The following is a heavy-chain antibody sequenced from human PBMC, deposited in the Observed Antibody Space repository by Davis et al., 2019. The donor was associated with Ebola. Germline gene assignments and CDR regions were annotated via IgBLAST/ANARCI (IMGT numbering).Heavy chain of an antibody. CDR3: ARLRKSESSGGFDV. V-gene: IGHV4-59*01. CDR1: GGSTSGYY. Sequence: SETLSLTFTVPGGSTSGYYWGWLPRPPGKGLTYIRYVYYRGDTNYNPSFQSRVTVSLDTSRNQFSLKLGSVTTADTAIYYCARLRKSESSGGFDVWGQGTMVTVSS. CDR2: VYYRGDT. D-gene: IGHD2-15*01. J-gene: IGHJ3*01.